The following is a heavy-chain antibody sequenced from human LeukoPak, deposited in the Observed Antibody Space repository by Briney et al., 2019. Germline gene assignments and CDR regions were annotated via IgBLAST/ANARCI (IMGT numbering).Heavy chain of an antibody. Sequence: GGSLRLSCAASGFTFSSYGMHWVRQAPGKGLEWVAVISYDGSNKYYADSVKGRFTISRDNSKNTLYLQMNSLRAEDTAVYYCAKIRGYSYGSDYWGQGTLVTVSS. CDR1: GFTFSSYG. D-gene: IGHD5-18*01. CDR2: ISYDGSNK. J-gene: IGHJ4*02. V-gene: IGHV3-30*18. CDR3: AKIRGYSYGSDY.